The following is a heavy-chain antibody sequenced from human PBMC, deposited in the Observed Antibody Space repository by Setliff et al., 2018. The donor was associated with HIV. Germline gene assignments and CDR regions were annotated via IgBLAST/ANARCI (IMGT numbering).Heavy chain of an antibody. V-gene: IGHV4-4*02. CDR3: ARKSTLRYYDILTGRAFDAFDI. J-gene: IGHJ3*02. D-gene: IGHD3-9*01. CDR1: GGSISSTKW. CDR2: IYQSGTT. Sequence: SETLSLTCEVSGGSISSTKWWNWVRQPPGKGLEWIGEIYQSGTTNYNPSLKSRVTMSVDTSNNQFSLELSSVTAADTAVYYCARKSTLRYYDILTGRAFDAFDIWGQGTVVTVSS.